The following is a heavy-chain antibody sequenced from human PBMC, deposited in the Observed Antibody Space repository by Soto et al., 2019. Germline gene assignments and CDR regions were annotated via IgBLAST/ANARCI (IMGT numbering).Heavy chain of an antibody. CDR1: GFTFSSYG. Sequence: QVQLVESGGGVVQPGRSLRLSCAASGFTFSSYGMHWVRQAPGKGLEWVAVISYDGSNKYYADSVKGQFTISRDNSKNTLYLQMNSLRAEDTAVYYCAKVARGYSYGRHYFDYWGQGTLVTVSS. CDR2: ISYDGSNK. V-gene: IGHV3-30*18. J-gene: IGHJ4*02. CDR3: AKVARGYSYGRHYFDY. D-gene: IGHD5-18*01.